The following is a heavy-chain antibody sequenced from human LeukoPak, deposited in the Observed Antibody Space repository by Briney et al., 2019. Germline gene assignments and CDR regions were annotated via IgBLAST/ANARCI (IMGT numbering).Heavy chain of an antibody. V-gene: IGHV3-21*04. Sequence: GGSLRLSCAASGFTFNKYTMNWVRQAPGKGLEWVSSISTSSSYIYYADSVKGRFTISRDSSKNTMYLQMNSLRVEDTAMYYCGRDVGPWGQGTLVTVSS. J-gene: IGHJ5*02. CDR1: GFTFNKYT. CDR2: ISTSSSYI. CDR3: GRDVGP.